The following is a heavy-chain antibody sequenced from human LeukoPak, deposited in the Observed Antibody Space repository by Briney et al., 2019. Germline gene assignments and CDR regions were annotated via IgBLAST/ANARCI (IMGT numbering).Heavy chain of an antibody. CDR2: VSFETNDI. V-gene: IGHV3-30*18. Sequence: GGSLRLSCAASGFNFRSFGFHWVRQAPGKGLEWLAIVSFETNDIYYTDSVKGRFTISRDNAKNSLYLQMNSLRAEDTALYYCAKDIGSSGLDYWGQGTLVTVSS. CDR1: GFNFRSFG. J-gene: IGHJ4*02. D-gene: IGHD6-13*01. CDR3: AKDIGSSGLDY.